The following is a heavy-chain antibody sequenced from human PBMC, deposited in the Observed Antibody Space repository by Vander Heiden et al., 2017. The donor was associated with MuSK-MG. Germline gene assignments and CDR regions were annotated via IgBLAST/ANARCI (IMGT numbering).Heavy chain of an antibody. Sequence: EVQLVEPGGGLVQPGGPLRFSCAASGFTFCRDWTTWVRQAPGKGPEWVANIRQDGSDKYYVDSVKGRFTVTKDNTKNSLFLQMNSLRAEDTAVYYCARYSGPSAWVDWGQGTQVTVSS. CDR2: IRQDGSDK. V-gene: IGHV3-7*03. CDR1: GFTFCRDW. CDR3: ARYSGPSAWVD. J-gene: IGHJ4*02. D-gene: IGHD1-26*01.